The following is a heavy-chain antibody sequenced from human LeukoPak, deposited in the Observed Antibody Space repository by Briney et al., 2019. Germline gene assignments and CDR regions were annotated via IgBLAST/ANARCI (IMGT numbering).Heavy chain of an antibody. CDR1: GFGFSHTA. CDR3: AKAWSYYFDH. Sequence: GGSLRLSCAASGFGFSHTAMNWVRQAPGKGPELVSFISGGGDKTHYTDSVKGRFTISRDNTKNTLYLQMNSLRAEDTATYYCAKAWSYYFDHWGRGTLVTVSS. D-gene: IGHD2-8*02. J-gene: IGHJ4*02. V-gene: IGHV3-23*01. CDR2: ISGGGDKT.